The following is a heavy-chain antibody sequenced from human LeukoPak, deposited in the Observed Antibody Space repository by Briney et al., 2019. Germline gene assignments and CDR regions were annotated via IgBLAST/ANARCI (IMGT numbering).Heavy chain of an antibody. Sequence: RWASVKVSCKASGGTFSSYAISWVRQAPGQGLEWMGGIIPIFGTANYAQKFQGRVTITADESTSTAYMELSSLRSEDTAVYYCARNVARGYSYGPDYWGQGTLVTVSS. V-gene: IGHV1-69*13. CDR2: IIPIFGTA. CDR1: GGTFSSYA. J-gene: IGHJ4*02. CDR3: ARNVARGYSYGPDY. D-gene: IGHD5-18*01.